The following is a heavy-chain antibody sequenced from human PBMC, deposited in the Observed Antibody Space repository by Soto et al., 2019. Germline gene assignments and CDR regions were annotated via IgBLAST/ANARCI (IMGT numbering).Heavy chain of an antibody. J-gene: IGHJ6*02. CDR3: ARENNDFWSGFPIYYGMDV. V-gene: IGHV1-18*01. CDR2: ISAYNGNT. Sequence: ASVKVSCKASGYTFTSYGISWVRQAPGQGLEWMGWISAYNGNTNYAQKLQGWVTMTRDTSISTAYMELSRLRSDDTAVYYCARENNDFWSGFPIYYGMDVWGQGTTVTVSS. CDR1: GYTFTSYG. D-gene: IGHD3-3*01.